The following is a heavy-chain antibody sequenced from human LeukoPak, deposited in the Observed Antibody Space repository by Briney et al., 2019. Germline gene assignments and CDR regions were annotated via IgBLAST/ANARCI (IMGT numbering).Heavy chain of an antibody. CDR3: ARASSTWSNDY. Sequence: GESLQISCKGSGYSFSTYWIGWVRQMPGKGLEWMGIIYPGDSATKYSPSFQGQVTISADKSISTAYLQWSSLRASDTAMYYCARASSTWSNDYWGQGALVTVSS. CDR2: IYPGDSAT. V-gene: IGHV5-51*01. J-gene: IGHJ4*02. CDR1: GYSFSTYW. D-gene: IGHD6-13*01.